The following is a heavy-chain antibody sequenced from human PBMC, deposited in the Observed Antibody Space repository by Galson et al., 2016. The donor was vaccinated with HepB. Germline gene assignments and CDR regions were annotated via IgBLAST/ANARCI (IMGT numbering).Heavy chain of an antibody. J-gene: IGHJ6*02. D-gene: IGHD5-18*01. Sequence: SVKVSCKASGYTFSGHYIHWVRQAPGQGLEWMGWINPNSGGTNSAQKFQGWVTMTRDTSISTAYMEVSRLKSDDTAVYCCARDRQYRYSYGFPHYYYGMDFWGQGTTVTVSS. CDR3: ARDRQYRYSYGFPHYYYGMDF. CDR2: INPNSGGT. CDR1: GYTFSGHY. V-gene: IGHV1-2*04.